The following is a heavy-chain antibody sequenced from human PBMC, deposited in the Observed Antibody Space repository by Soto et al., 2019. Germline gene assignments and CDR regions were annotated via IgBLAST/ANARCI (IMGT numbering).Heavy chain of an antibody. CDR1: AFKFRSYG. J-gene: IGHJ4*02. CDR2: ISDNGNYK. CDR3: AKDRGGNSSDTSCYFGADY. V-gene: IGHV3-30*18. D-gene: IGHD2-2*01. Sequence: QVQLVESGGGVVQAGRSLTLSCVGSAFKFRSYGMHWVRQAPGKGLECVAVISDNGNYKYYGDSVKGRFTISRDNSKNMLYLQMNSLRDEAPAVYYCAKDRGGNSSDTSCYFGADYWGQGTLVTVS.